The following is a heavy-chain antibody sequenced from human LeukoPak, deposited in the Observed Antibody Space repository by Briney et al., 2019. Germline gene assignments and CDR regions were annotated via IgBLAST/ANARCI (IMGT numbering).Heavy chain of an antibody. Sequence: PSETLSLTCTVSGGSISSNYWSWIRQPPGKGLEWIGYIYYSGSTNYNPSLKSRVTISVDTSKTQFSLKLSSVSAADTAVYYCARGQHLEGFCYYYMDVWGKGTTVTVSS. J-gene: IGHJ6*03. V-gene: IGHV4-59*01. D-gene: IGHD2-2*01. CDR2: IYYSGST. CDR3: ARGQHLEGFCYYYMDV. CDR1: GGSISSNY.